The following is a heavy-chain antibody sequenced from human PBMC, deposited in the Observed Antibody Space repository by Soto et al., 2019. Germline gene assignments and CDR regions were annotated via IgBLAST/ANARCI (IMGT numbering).Heavy chain of an antibody. D-gene: IGHD3-3*01. Sequence: PGGSLRLSCAASGFTFSSYAMHWVRQAPGKGLEYVSAISSNGGSTYYANSVKGRFTISRDNSKNTLYLQMGSLRAEDMAVYYCARDSYDFWSGPRSNKQAYYYYYMDVWGKGTTVTVSS. CDR2: ISSNGGST. V-gene: IGHV3-64*01. CDR1: GFTFSSYA. J-gene: IGHJ6*03. CDR3: ARDSYDFWSGPRSNKQAYYYYYMDV.